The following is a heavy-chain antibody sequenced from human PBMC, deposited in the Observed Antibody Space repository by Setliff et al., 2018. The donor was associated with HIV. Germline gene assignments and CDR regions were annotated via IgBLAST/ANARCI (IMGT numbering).Heavy chain of an antibody. CDR3: ARGEFYCGTDCYWSSFDY. CDR1: GGSISSSDYY. J-gene: IGHJ4*02. D-gene: IGHD2-21*02. V-gene: IGHV4-39*07. Sequence: PSETLSLTCTVSGGSISSSDYYWGWIRQPPGKGLESIGSIYYSGSTYYKPSLKSRVTISVDTSKNHVSLRLSSVTAADTAVYYCARGEFYCGTDCYWSSFDYWGQGILVTVSS. CDR2: IYYSGST.